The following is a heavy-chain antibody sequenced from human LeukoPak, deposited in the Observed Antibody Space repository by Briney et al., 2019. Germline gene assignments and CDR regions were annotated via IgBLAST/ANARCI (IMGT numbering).Heavy chain of an antibody. V-gene: IGHV1-69*13. J-gene: IGHJ4*02. Sequence: SVKVSCKASGGTFSSYAISWVRQASGQGLEWMGGIIPIFGTANYAQKFQGRVTITADESTSTAYMEPSSLRSEDTAVYYCARDFYYDSSGYNYFDYWGQGTLVTVSS. CDR3: ARDFYYDSSGYNYFDY. CDR1: GGTFSSYA. D-gene: IGHD3-22*01. CDR2: IIPIFGTA.